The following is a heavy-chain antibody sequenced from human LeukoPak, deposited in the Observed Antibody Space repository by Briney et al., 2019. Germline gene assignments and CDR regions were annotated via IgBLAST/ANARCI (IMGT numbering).Heavy chain of an antibody. CDR2: INPNSGGT. CDR3: AATKRYSSSWYGTLDY. Sequence: ASVKVSCKASGYTFTGYYMHWVRQAPGQGLERMGWINPNSGGTNYAQKFQGRVTMTRDTSISTAYMELSGLRSDDTAVYYCAATKRYSSSWYGTLDYWGQGTLVTVSS. J-gene: IGHJ4*02. V-gene: IGHV1-2*02. D-gene: IGHD6-13*01. CDR1: GYTFTGYY.